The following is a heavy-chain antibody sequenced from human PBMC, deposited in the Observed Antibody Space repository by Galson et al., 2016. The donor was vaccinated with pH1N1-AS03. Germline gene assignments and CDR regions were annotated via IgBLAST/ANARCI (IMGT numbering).Heavy chain of an antibody. J-gene: IGHJ4*02. Sequence: SLRLSCAASGFTFSSYWMHWVRHLPGKGLVWVSGIDSDGSNTYYADSVGGRFTISRDNAKNTLYLQMNSLRAEDTALYYCADPFGLPWGQGTLITVPS. V-gene: IGHV3-74*01. CDR2: IDSDGSNT. D-gene: IGHD2/OR15-2a*01. CDR1: GFTFSSYW. CDR3: ADPFGLP.